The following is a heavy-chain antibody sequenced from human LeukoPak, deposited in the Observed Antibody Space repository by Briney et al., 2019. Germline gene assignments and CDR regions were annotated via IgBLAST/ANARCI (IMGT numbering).Heavy chain of an antibody. CDR3: ARAPQQPLFDY. CDR2: IYYSGST. J-gene: IGHJ4*02. D-gene: IGHD6-13*01. Sequence: SETLSLTCSVSGGSISSSSYYWGWIRQHPGKGLEWIGYIYYSGSTYYNPSLKSRVTIPVDTSKNQFSLKLSSVTAADTAVYYCARAPQQPLFDYWGQGTLVTVSS. V-gene: IGHV4-31*03. CDR1: GGSISSSSYY.